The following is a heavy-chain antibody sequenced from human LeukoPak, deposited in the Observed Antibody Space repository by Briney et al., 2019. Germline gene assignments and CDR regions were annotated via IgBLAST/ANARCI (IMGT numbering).Heavy chain of an antibody. J-gene: IGHJ4*02. Sequence: GGSLRLSCAASGFTFSDYYMNWVRQAPGKGLEWVSYISSSSSYTNYADSVEGRFTISRDNAKNSLYLQMNSLRAEGTAVYYCARDFGSGSYLDYWGQGTLVTVSS. CDR1: GFTFSDYY. CDR2: ISSSSSYT. CDR3: ARDFGSGSYLDY. D-gene: IGHD3-10*01. V-gene: IGHV3-11*06.